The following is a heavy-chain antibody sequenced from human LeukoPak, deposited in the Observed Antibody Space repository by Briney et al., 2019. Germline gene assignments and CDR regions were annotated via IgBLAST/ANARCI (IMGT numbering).Heavy chain of an antibody. CDR1: GFTFSSYA. CDR3: AKGNAANFYYYMDV. CDR2: IISGGTT. D-gene: IGHD5-18*01. V-gene: IGHV3-23*01. J-gene: IGHJ6*03. Sequence: TGGSLRLSCAASGFTFSSYAMTWVRQAPGKGLEWVSGIISGGTTYYADSVRGRFIISRDNSKNTLYLQMNSLRAEDTAVYYCAKGNAANFYYYMDVWGKGTTVTVSS.